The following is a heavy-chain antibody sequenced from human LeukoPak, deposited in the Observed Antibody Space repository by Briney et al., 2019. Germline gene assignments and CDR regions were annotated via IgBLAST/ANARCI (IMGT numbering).Heavy chain of an antibody. CDR1: GGSISSYY. V-gene: IGHV4-4*07. CDR3: ARGPCSSSWETLFDY. D-gene: IGHD6-13*01. J-gene: IGHJ4*02. Sequence: SETLSLTCTVSGGSISSYYWSWIRQPAGKGLEWIGRIYTSGSTNYNPSLKSRVTMSVDTSKNQFSLKLSSVTAADTAVYYCARGPCSSSWETLFDYWGQGTLVTVSS. CDR2: IYTSGST.